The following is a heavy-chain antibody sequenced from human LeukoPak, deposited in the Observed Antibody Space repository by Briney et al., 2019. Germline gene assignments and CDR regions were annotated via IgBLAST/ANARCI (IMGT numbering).Heavy chain of an antibody. D-gene: IGHD3-9*01. J-gene: IGHJ6*02. Sequence: PGGSLRLSCAASGFTFSSYSMNWVRQAPGKGLEWVSHITASGTAMFYADSVEGRFTISRDNAKNSLFLQMNSLRAEDTAVYYCAREVVIFPDYYYYGMDVWGQGTTVTVSS. CDR3: AREVVIFPDYYYYGMDV. CDR1: GFTFSSYS. CDR2: ITASGTAM. V-gene: IGHV3-48*04.